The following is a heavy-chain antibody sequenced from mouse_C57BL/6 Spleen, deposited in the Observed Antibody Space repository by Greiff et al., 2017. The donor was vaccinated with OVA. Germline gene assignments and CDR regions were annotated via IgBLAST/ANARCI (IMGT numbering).Heavy chain of an antibody. D-gene: IGHD2-2*01. Sequence: QVQLQQPGAELVMPGASVKLSCKASGYTFTSYWMHWVKQRPGQGLAWIGEIDPYDSYTNYNQKFKGKSTLTVDKSSSTAYMQLSSLTSEDSAVYYCARSNGYDYFDYWGQGTTLTVSS. V-gene: IGHV1-69*01. J-gene: IGHJ2*01. CDR3: ARSNGYDYFDY. CDR2: IDPYDSYT. CDR1: GYTFTSYW.